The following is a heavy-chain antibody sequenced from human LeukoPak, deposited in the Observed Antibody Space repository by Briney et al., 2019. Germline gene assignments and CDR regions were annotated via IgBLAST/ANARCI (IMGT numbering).Heavy chain of an antibody. CDR2: ISSSGSTI. Sequence: GGSLRLSCAGSGFTFDDYGMSWVRQAPGKGLEWVSYISSSGSTIYYADSVKGRFTISRDNAKNSLYLQMNSLRAEDTAVYYCARREYCSGGSCKGFDPWGQGTLVTVSS. CDR3: ARREYCSGGSCKGFDP. CDR1: GFTFDDYG. D-gene: IGHD2-15*01. J-gene: IGHJ5*02. V-gene: IGHV3-48*03.